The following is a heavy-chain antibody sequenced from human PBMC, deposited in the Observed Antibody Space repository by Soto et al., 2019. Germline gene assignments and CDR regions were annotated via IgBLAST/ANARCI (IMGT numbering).Heavy chain of an antibody. CDR1: GYTFPTYG. J-gene: IGHJ4*02. Sequence: QVQLVQSGAEVKKPGASVRVSCRASGYTFPTYGIAWVRQAPGQGLEWMGWISAYNGFTHYAQKFRGRVTVTAETSTSTVYMELRSLTSDDTAVYYCAREFEGQSSSWPFDYWGQGTLVTVSS. CDR2: ISAYNGFT. CDR3: AREFEGQSSSWPFDY. D-gene: IGHD6-13*01. V-gene: IGHV1-18*01.